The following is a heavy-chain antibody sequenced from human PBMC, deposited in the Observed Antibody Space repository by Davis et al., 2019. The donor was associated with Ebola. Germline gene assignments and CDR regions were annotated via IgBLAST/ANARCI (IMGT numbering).Heavy chain of an antibody. J-gene: IGHJ3*01. CDR2: IRSDGSGT. V-gene: IGHV3-74*03. Sequence: GESLKISCGASGFTFSSFWMHWVRQTPGKGPVWVSRIRSDGSGTTYADSVKGRFTISRDNSKNTLYLQMNSLRAEDTALYYCARHKIGVRSFDFWGQGTMVTVSS. CDR1: GFTFSSFW. CDR3: ARHKIGVRSFDF. D-gene: IGHD3-10*01.